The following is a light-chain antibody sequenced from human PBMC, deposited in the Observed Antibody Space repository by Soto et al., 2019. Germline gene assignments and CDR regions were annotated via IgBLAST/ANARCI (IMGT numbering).Light chain of an antibody. J-gene: IGKJ2*01. CDR1: QSLVFRDGNTY. Sequence: DVVMTQSPLSLPVTLGQPASISCRSSQSLVFRDGNTYLNWFQQMPGQSPRRRIYNVSIRESRVPVRFSGSGSGTDFTLMISRVEAEDVGIYYCMQGTHWPLYTFGQGTRLEIK. CDR2: NVS. V-gene: IGKV2-30*01. CDR3: MQGTHWPLYT.